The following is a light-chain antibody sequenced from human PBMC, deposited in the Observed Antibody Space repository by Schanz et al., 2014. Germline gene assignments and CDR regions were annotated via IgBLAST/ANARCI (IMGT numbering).Light chain of an antibody. CDR3: QQYGSSPWT. CDR1: QNINSNY. V-gene: IGKV3-20*01. CDR2: GAS. Sequence: EIVLTQSPGTLSLSPGERATLSCRASQNINSNYLAWYQQKPGQAPRLLIYGASSRATGVPDRFSVSGSGTDFTLTISRLEPEDFAVYSCQQYGSSPWTFGQGTKVEIK. J-gene: IGKJ1*01.